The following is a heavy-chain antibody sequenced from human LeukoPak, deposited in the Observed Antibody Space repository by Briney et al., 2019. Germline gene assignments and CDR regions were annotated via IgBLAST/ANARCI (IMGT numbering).Heavy chain of an antibody. V-gene: IGHV3-23*01. CDR1: GFTFSNFA. D-gene: IGHD7-27*01. CDR3: AKDGGLWVSAHWGDS. J-gene: IGHJ4*02. Sequence: PGGSLRLSCAASGFTFSNFAMSWVRQTPGKGLEWVSVMSDDGDSTHYADSVKGRFTISRDNSKNTLYLQMNSLRAEDTAVYYCAKDGGLWVSAHWGDSWGRGTLVTVSS. CDR2: MSDDGDST.